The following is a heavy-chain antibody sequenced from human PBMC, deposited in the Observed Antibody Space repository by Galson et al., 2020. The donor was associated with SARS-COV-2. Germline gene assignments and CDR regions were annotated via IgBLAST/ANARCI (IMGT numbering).Heavy chain of an antibody. CDR3: AKGDVDTAMGAGYYYYMYV. Sequence: GESLKISCAASGFTFSSYGMHWVRQAPGKGLEWVAVISYDGSNKYYADSVKGRFTISRDNSKNTLYLQMNSLRAEDTAVYYCAKGDVDTAMGAGYYYYMYVWGKGTTVTISS. CDR2: ISYDGSNK. J-gene: IGHJ6*03. V-gene: IGHV3-30*18. CDR1: GFTFSSYG. D-gene: IGHD5-18*01.